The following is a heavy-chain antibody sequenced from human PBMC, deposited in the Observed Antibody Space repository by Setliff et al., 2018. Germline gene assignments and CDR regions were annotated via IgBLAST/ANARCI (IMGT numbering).Heavy chain of an antibody. CDR1: GGSISSGTYY. D-gene: IGHD1-26*01. CDR2: LHTSGSI. J-gene: IGHJ4*02. Sequence: SETLSLTCTVSGGSISSGTYYWSWIRQPAGKGLEWIGRLHTSGSIDYNPSLKSRVTISVDTSKNQFSLRLRSVTATDTAVYFCARDNTMVGATDYWGLGTLVTVSS. CDR3: ARDNTMVGATDY. V-gene: IGHV4-61*02.